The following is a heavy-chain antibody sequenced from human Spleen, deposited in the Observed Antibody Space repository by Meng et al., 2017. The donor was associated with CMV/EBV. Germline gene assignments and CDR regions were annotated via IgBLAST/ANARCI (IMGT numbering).Heavy chain of an antibody. CDR1: GFTFSTYW. V-gene: IGHV3-21*01. CDR3: TSYCSTTDCSQDLG. Sequence: GESLKISCAASGFTFSTYWMHWVRQAPGKGLEWVSSISSSSSYIYYADSVKGRFTVSRDNAKNSLYLQLDSLRAEDTAVYYCTSYCSTTDCSQDLGWGQGTLVTVSS. J-gene: IGHJ4*02. CDR2: ISSSSSYI. D-gene: IGHD2-2*01.